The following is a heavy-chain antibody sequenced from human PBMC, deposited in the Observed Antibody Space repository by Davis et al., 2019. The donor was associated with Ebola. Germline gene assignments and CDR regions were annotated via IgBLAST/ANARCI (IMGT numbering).Heavy chain of an antibody. Sequence: ASVKVSCKASGYTFTNFYIHWVRQAPGHGLEWMGIIDPNGGGTDSSHKVQGRITITSDTSTSTVYMELNSLRSDDTAVYYCANDAAGTGVRYYYYMDVWGKGTTVTVS. V-gene: IGHV1-46*01. CDR3: ANDAAGTGVRYYYYMDV. J-gene: IGHJ6*03. CDR2: IDPNGGGT. D-gene: IGHD6-13*01. CDR1: GYTFTNFY.